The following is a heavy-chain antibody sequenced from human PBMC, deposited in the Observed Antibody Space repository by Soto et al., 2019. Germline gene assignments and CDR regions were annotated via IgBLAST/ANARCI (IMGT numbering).Heavy chain of an antibody. CDR2: IYYSGST. V-gene: IGHV4-39*01. CDR3: ARHEGGRPYWGYYDSSGYYPYYFDY. J-gene: IGHJ4*02. Sequence: SETLSLTCTVAGGSISSSSYYWGWIRQPPGKGLEWIGSIYYSGSTYYNPSLKSRVTISVDTSKNQFSLKLSSVTAADTAVYYCARHEGGRPYWGYYDSSGYYPYYFDYWGQGTLVTVSS. D-gene: IGHD3-22*01. CDR1: GGSISSSSYY.